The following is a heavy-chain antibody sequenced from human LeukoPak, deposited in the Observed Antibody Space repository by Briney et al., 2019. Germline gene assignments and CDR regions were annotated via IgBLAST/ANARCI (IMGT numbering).Heavy chain of an antibody. CDR2: IYYSGST. CDR3: ARLAPGSYGVNWFDP. D-gene: IGHD1-26*01. Sequence: SETLSLTCTVSGYSISSGYDWGWIRQPPGKGLEGIGYIYYSGSTNYNPSLKSRVTISVDTSKNQFSLKLSSVTAADTAVYYCARLAPGSYGVNWFDPWGQGTLVTVSS. CDR1: GYSISSGYD. V-gene: IGHV4-61*01. J-gene: IGHJ5*02.